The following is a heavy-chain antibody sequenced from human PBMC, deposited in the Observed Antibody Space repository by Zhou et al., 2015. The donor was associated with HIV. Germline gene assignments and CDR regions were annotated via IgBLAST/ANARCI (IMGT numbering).Heavy chain of an antibody. V-gene: IGHV1-2*02. Sequence: QVQLVQSGAEVKKPGASVKVSCKASGYTFTGYYMHWVRQAPGQGLEWMGWINPNSGGTNYAQKFQGRVTMTRDTSISTAYMELSRLRSDDTAVYYCARDAVASEVAGNPSEGVLRGGPTGNPW. D-gene: IGHD6-19*01. CDR1: GYTFTGYY. CDR2: INPNSGGT. J-gene: IGHJ5*02. CDR3: ARDAVASEVAGNPSEGVLRGGPTGNP.